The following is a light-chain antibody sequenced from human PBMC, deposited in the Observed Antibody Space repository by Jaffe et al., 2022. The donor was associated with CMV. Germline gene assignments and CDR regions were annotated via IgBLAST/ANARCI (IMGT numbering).Light chain of an antibody. J-gene: IGLJ1*01. CDR2: VNN. CDR3: QSYDSTLNAYV. V-gene: IGLV1-40*01. Sequence: QSVLTQPPSVSGAPGQRVTLSCTGSNSNIGAGFPVHWYQQFPGTAPKLLIYVNNNRPSGVLDRFSGSKSATSASLAITGLQAEDEADYYCQSYDSTLNAYVFGSGTKVTVL. CDR1: NSNIGAGFP.